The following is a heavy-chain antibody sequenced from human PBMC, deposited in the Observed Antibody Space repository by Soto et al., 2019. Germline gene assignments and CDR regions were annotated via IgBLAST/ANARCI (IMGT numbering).Heavy chain of an antibody. CDR1: GGSLSSSSYY. V-gene: IGHV4-39*01. D-gene: IGHD3-9*01. Sequence: SETLSLTCTVSGGSLSSSSYYWGWIRQPQGKKMEWIGSIYYSGSTYYNTPLKSRVTISLYTSNNQFSLKLSSLTAADTAVYYCAIQGLQYYDILTGYYNDALDIWGQGTMVT. CDR3: AIQGLQYYDILTGYYNDALDI. J-gene: IGHJ3*02. CDR2: IYYSGST.